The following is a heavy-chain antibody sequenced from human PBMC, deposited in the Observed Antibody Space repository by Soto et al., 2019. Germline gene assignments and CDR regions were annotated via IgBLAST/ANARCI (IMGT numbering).Heavy chain of an antibody. Sequence: ASVKVSCKASGYTFTSYDINWVRQATGQGVEWLGWMNPNSGNTGYAQKFQGRVTMTRNTSISTAYMELSSLRSEDTAVYYCARGASGNTYYDFWSGRYYMDVWGKGTTVTAP. J-gene: IGHJ6*03. V-gene: IGHV1-8*01. CDR2: MNPNSGNT. CDR1: GYTFTSYD. CDR3: ARGASGNTYYDFWSGRYYMDV. D-gene: IGHD3-3*01.